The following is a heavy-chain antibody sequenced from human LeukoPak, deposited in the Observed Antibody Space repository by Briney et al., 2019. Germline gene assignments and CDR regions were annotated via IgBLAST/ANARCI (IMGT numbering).Heavy chain of an antibody. D-gene: IGHD3-10*01. CDR3: ASHSGGSGSYPVDDAFDT. V-gene: IGHV3-23*01. Sequence: GGSLRLSRAASGFTFSSYAMSWVRQAPGKGLEWVSAISGSGGSTYYADSVKGRFAISRDNSKNTLYLQMNSLRAEDTAVYYCASHSGGSGSYPVDDAFDTWGQGTMVTVSS. J-gene: IGHJ3*02. CDR2: ISGSGGST. CDR1: GFTFSSYA.